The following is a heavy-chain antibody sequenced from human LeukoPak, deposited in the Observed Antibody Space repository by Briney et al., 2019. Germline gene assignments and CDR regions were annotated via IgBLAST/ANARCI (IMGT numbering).Heavy chain of an antibody. Sequence: GGSLRLSCAASGFIFTTYSVNWVRQAPGKGLEWVSAISGGGDGTYYADSVKGRFTISRDNSKNTLDMQMNSLRAEDTAVYYCAKEAVENFDYWGQGTLVTVSS. V-gene: IGHV3-23*01. CDR1: GFIFTTYS. J-gene: IGHJ4*02. CDR3: AKEAVENFDY. CDR2: ISGGGDGT.